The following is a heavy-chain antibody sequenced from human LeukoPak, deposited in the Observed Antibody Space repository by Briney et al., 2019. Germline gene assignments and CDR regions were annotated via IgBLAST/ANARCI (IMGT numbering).Heavy chain of an antibody. V-gene: IGHV3-15*01. D-gene: IGHD1-26*01. CDR1: GFTFTYAW. J-gene: IGHJ4*02. Sequence: GGSLRLSCAAAGFTFTYAWMSWVRQAPGEGLEWVGRIKSETDGGATAYGSAVEGRFTISRDDSKKTLFLQINTLKTEDTAIYYRTISGSHTDYWGQGTLVTVSS. CDR2: IKSETDGGAT. CDR3: TISGSHTDY.